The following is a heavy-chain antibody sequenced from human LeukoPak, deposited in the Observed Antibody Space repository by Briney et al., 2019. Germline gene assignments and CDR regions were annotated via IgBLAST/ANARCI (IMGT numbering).Heavy chain of an antibody. V-gene: IGHV4-38-2*02. J-gene: IGHJ2*01. CDR2: ISHSGST. Sequence: SETLSLTCTVSGYSISIAFYWGWIRQPPGKGLEWIGSISHSGSTYYNPSLKSRVTISVDTSKNQFSLKLSSGTAADTAVYYCARGLDYYDSSGYLSNWYFDLWGRGTLVTVSS. D-gene: IGHD3-22*01. CDR1: GYSISIAFY. CDR3: ARGLDYYDSSGYLSNWYFDL.